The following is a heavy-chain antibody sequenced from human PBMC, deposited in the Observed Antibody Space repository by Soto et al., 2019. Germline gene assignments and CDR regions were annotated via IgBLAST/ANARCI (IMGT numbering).Heavy chain of an antibody. J-gene: IGHJ4*02. V-gene: IGHV3-33*01. CDR1: GFTFRSYG. CDR3: ARDSDFLREGDYLVY. D-gene: IGHD3-3*01. Sequence: QVQLVESGGGVVQPGRSLRLSCAASGFTFRSYGMHWVRQAPGKGLEWVAVIWYDGTNEFYADSVKGRFTISRDNDKYTLYLQMNSLRVEDTAVYYWARDSDFLREGDYLVYWGQGTLVIVSS. CDR2: IWYDGTNE.